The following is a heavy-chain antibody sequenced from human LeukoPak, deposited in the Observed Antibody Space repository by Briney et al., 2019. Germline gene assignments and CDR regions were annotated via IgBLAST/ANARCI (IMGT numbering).Heavy chain of an antibody. J-gene: IGHJ5*02. V-gene: IGHV4-39*01. CDR2: IYYSGST. CDR3: ARQWVVVVVAAPNWFDP. D-gene: IGHD2-15*01. Sequence: SETLSLTRTVSGGSFSNNNYYWGWIRQPPGKGLEWIGSIYYSGSTYYNPSLKSRVTISVDTSKNQFSLKLSSVTAADTAVYYCARQWVVVVVAAPNWFDPWGRGTLVTVSS. CDR1: GGSFSNNNYY.